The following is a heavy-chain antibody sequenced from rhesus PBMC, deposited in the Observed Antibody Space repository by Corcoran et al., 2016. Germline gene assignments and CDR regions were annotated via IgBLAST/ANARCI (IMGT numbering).Heavy chain of an antibody. D-gene: IGHD7-45*01. CDR3: ARKANWGYYFDY. CDR1: GGSTSSSY. CDR2: IYGSGSST. Sequence: QLQLQESGPGLVKPSEPLSLTCAVSGGSTSSSYWSWILKAPGKGLEWIGYIYGSGSSTNYNPSLKSRVTLSVDTSKNQLSLKLSSVTAADTAVYYCARKANWGYYFDYWGQGVLVTVSS. V-gene: IGHV4-169*01. J-gene: IGHJ4*01.